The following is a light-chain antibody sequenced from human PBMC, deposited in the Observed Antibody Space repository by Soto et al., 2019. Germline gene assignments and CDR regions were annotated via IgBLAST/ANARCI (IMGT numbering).Light chain of an antibody. CDR1: QNMDSY. V-gene: IGKV1-39*01. CDR3: HQTYSTPWT. Sequence: DIQMTQSPSSLSASVGDRVTITCRASQNMDSYLNWYQQRPGKAPKLLIHDASSLQSGVPSRFSGSGSGTDFALPINSLQPEDFATIYCHQTYSTPWTFGQGTKVEIK. CDR2: DAS. J-gene: IGKJ1*01.